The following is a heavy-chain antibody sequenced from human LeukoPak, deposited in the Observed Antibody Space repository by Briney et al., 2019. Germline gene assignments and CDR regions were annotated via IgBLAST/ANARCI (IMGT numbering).Heavy chain of an antibody. V-gene: IGHV1-8*03. D-gene: IGHD3-10*01. Sequence: ASVEVSCKASGYTFTSYDINWVRQATGQGLEWMGWMNPNSGNTGYAQKFQGRVTITRNTSISTAYMELSSLRSEDTAVYYCARGIITLDSYWYFDLWGRGTLVTVSS. CDR3: ARGIITLDSYWYFDL. CDR1: GYTFTSYD. J-gene: IGHJ2*01. CDR2: MNPNSGNT.